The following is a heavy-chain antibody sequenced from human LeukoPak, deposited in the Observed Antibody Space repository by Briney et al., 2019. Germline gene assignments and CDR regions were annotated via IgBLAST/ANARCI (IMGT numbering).Heavy chain of an antibody. Sequence: GGSLRLSCAASGFTFDDYGMSWVRQAAGKGLGWVSGINWNGANTDYADSVKGRFTISRDNAKNSLYLQMNSLRAEDTALYYCARGFDGNFDYWGQGTLVTVSP. CDR3: ARGFDGNFDY. CDR1: GFTFDDYG. D-gene: IGHD3-9*01. J-gene: IGHJ4*02. CDR2: INWNGANT. V-gene: IGHV3-20*04.